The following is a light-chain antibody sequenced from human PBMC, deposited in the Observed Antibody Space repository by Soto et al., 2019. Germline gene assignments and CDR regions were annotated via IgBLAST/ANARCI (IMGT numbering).Light chain of an antibody. CDR2: EVS. Sequence: QSALTQPASVSGSPGQSITISCTGTSIDIGAYNHVSWYQHHPGKVPRLMIYEVSNRPSGVSNRFSGSKSGNTASLTISGLQAEDEGDYYCHSFTTSTTRLFGGGTKLIVL. V-gene: IGLV2-14*01. J-gene: IGLJ3*02. CDR1: SIDIGAYNH. CDR3: HSFTTSTTRL.